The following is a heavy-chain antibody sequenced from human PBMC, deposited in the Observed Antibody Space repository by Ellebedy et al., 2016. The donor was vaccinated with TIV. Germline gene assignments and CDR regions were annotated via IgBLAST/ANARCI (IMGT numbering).Heavy chain of an antibody. V-gene: IGHV4-34*01. Sequence: SETLSLXXAVYGGSFSGYYWSWIRQPPGKGLEWIGEINHSGSTNYNPSLKSRVTISVDTSKNQFSLKLSSVTAADTAVYYCYGSGSYSYFDYWGQGTLVTVSS. CDR1: GGSFSGYY. D-gene: IGHD3-10*01. J-gene: IGHJ4*02. CDR3: YGSGSYSYFDY. CDR2: INHSGST.